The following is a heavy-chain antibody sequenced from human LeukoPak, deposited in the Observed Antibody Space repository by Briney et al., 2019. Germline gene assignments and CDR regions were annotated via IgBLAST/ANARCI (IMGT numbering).Heavy chain of an antibody. V-gene: IGHV3-7*01. Sequence: GGSLTLSCAASGFTFSNYWMTWVRRAPGKGLEWVANIRRDGSETHYVDSVMGRFTISRDNAKNSLYLQMNSLRAEDTAVYYCARDDTHYGSSGSFYDAFDIWGQGTM. CDR2: IRRDGSET. CDR3: ARDDTHYGSSGSFYDAFDI. CDR1: GFTFSNYW. J-gene: IGHJ3*02. D-gene: IGHD3-22*01.